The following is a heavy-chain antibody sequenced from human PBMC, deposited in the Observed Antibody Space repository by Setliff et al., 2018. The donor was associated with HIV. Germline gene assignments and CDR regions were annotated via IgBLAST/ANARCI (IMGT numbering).Heavy chain of an antibody. J-gene: IGHJ3*02. Sequence: PSETLSLTCIVSGGSISSDNYYWGWVRQPPGKGLEWIGSIFYTGSTYYNPSLKSRVTISVDTSKNQFSLNLTSVTAADTAVYYCARSKTFYDFWGGYYTHGAFKIWGLGTMVTVSS. V-gene: IGHV4-39*01. CDR1: GGSISSDNYY. CDR2: IFYTGST. D-gene: IGHD3-3*01. CDR3: ARSKTFYDFWGGYYTHGAFKI.